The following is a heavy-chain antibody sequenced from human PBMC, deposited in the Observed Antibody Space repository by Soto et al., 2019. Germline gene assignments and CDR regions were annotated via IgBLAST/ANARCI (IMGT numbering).Heavy chain of an antibody. Sequence: GESLKISCKGSGYSFTSYWIGWVRQMPGKGLEWMGIIYPGDSDTRYSPSFQGQVTISADKSISTAYLQWSSLKASDTAMYYCARVYSSGEYYYYYGMDVWGQGTTVTVPS. J-gene: IGHJ6*02. D-gene: IGHD6-19*01. CDR3: ARVYSSGEYYYYYGMDV. CDR2: IYPGDSDT. V-gene: IGHV5-51*01. CDR1: GYSFTSYW.